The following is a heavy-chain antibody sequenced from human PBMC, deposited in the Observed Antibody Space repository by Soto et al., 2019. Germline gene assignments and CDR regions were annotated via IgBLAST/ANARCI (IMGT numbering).Heavy chain of an antibody. V-gene: IGHV3-11*01. CDR2: TSSSGSTI. CDR1: GFTFSDYD. J-gene: IGHJ6*02. CDR3: ARDPQVIAVDHSYYYGMDV. Sequence: QVELVESGGGLAKPGGSLRLSCAASGFTFSDYDMSWIRQAPGKGLEWVSYTSSSGSTIYYADSVKGRFTMSRDNAKNSMYLHMASLRVEDTAVYYCARDPQVIAVDHSYYYGMDVWGQGTTVTVSS. D-gene: IGHD6-19*01.